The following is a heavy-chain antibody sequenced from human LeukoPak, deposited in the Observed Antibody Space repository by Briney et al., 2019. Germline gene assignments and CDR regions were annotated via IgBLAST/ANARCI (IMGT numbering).Heavy chain of an antibody. CDR3: ARDRVLRGVIEY. D-gene: IGHD3-10*01. CDR2: ISSSSSYI. V-gene: IGHV3-21*01. CDR1: GFTFSSYA. Sequence: GGSLRLSCAASGFTFSSYAMNWVRQAPGKGLEWVSSISSSSSYIYYADSVKGRFTISRDNAKNSLYLQMNSLRAEDTAVYYCARDRVLRGVIEYWGQGTLVTVSS. J-gene: IGHJ4*02.